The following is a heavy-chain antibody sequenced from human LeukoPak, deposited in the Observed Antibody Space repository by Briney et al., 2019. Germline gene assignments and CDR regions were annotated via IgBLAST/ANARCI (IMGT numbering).Heavy chain of an antibody. CDR1: GYTFTGYY. Sequence: GASGKVSCKASGYTFTGYYMHLVRQAPGQGLEWMGWINPNSGGTNYAQKFQGRVTMTRDTSISTAYMELSRLRSDDTAVYYCARDPIVVVSYDAFDIWGQGTMVTVSS. CDR3: ARDPIVVVSYDAFDI. J-gene: IGHJ3*02. V-gene: IGHV1-2*02. D-gene: IGHD2-21*01. CDR2: INPNSGGT.